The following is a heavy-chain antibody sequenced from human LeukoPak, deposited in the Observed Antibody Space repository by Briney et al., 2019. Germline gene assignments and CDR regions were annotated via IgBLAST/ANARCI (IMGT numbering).Heavy chain of an antibody. CDR3: VTHYFDSSGPKKNY. D-gene: IGHD3-22*01. V-gene: IGHV4-34*01. CDR2: INHSGST. CDR1: GGSISGSNYY. J-gene: IGHJ4*02. Sequence: SETLSLTCGVSGGSISGSNYYWDWFRQPPGRGLEWIGEINHSGSTNYNPSLKSRVTISVDTSKKQFSLKLSSVTAADTAVYYCVTHYFDSSGPKKNYWGQGTLVTVSS.